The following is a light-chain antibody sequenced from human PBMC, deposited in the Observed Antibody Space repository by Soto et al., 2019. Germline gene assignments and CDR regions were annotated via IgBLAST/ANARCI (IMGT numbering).Light chain of an antibody. J-gene: IGLJ2*01. Sequence: QSALTQPASVSGSPGQSITISCTGTSSDVGGYNYVSWYQQHPGKAPKLMIYEVSNRPSGVSNRFSGSKYGNTASLTISGLQAEDEADYNCSSYTSSSTLVVFGGGTKLTVL. CDR2: EVS. CDR3: SSYTSSSTLVV. V-gene: IGLV2-14*01. CDR1: SSDVGGYNY.